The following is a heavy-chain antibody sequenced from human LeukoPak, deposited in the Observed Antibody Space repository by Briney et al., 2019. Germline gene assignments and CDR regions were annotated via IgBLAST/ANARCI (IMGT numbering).Heavy chain of an antibody. Sequence: SVKGRFTISRDNAKNSLYLQMNSLRAEDTAVYYCARVGTIFREIAFDIWGQGTMVTVSS. V-gene: IGHV3-48*03. J-gene: IGHJ3*02. D-gene: IGHD3-9*01. CDR3: ARVGTIFREIAFDI.